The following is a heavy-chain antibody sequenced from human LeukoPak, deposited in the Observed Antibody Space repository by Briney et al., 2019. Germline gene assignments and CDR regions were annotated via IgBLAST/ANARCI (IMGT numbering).Heavy chain of an antibody. J-gene: IGHJ4*02. CDR3: ARDRDYYDSSSPVIDY. V-gene: IGHV3-30-3*01. CDR1: GFTFSSYA. Sequence: GRSLRLSCAASGFTFSSYAMHWVRQAPGKGLEWVAVISYDGSNKYYADSVKGRFTISRDNSKNTLYLQMNSLRAEDTAVYYCARDRDYYDSSSPVIDYWGQGTLVTVSS. CDR2: ISYDGSNK. D-gene: IGHD3-22*01.